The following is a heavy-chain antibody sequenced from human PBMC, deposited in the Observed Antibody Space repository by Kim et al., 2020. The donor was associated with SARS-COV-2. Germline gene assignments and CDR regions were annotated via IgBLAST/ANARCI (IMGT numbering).Heavy chain of an antibody. D-gene: IGHD3-3*01. CDR2: ISGSGGST. J-gene: IGHJ4*02. Sequence: GGSLRLSCAASGFTFSSYAMSWVRQAPGKGLEWVSAISGSGGSTYYADSVKGRFTISRDNSKNTLYLQMNSLRAEDTAVYYCAKDPYYDFWSGYYFDYRGQGTLVTVSS. V-gene: IGHV3-23*01. CDR1: GFTFSSYA. CDR3: AKDPYYDFWSGYYFDY.